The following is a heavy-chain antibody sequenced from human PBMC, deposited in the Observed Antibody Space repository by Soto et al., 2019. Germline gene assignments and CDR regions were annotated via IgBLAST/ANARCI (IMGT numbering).Heavy chain of an antibody. V-gene: IGHV6-1*01. J-gene: IGHJ4*02. CDR3: ARDRIAAAGPYFDY. Sequence: SQTLSLTCAISGDSVSSNSAAWNWIRQSPLRGLEWLGRTYYRSKWYSDYAVSVKSRITINPDTSKNQFSLQLNSVTPEDTAVYYCARDRIAAAGPYFDYWGQGTLVTVSS. CDR1: GDSVSSNSAA. CDR2: TYYRSKWYS. D-gene: IGHD6-13*01.